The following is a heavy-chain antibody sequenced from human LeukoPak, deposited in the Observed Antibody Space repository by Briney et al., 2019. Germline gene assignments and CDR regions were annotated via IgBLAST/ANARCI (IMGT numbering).Heavy chain of an antibody. CDR2: INSDGSST. Sequence: GGSLRLSCAASGFTFSSYWMHWVRQAPGKGLVWVSRINSDGSSTSYADSVKGRFTISRDNAKNTLYLQMNSLRAEDTAVYYCARVAGGSYSIYYYMDVWGKGTTVTVSS. CDR3: ARVAGGSYSIYYYMDV. V-gene: IGHV3-74*01. D-gene: IGHD1-26*01. J-gene: IGHJ6*03. CDR1: GFTFSSYW.